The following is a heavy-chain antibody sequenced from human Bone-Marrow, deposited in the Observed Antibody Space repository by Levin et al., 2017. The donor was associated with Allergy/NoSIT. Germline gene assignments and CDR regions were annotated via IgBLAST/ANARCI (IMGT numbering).Heavy chain of an antibody. Sequence: SETLSLTCSVSGGSVSSPDYYWSWIRQPPGKGLEYIGYVNYSGSTNYTSSLKTRVTISVDTSKNQFSLKLTSVTAADTAVYYCARTPYFDFWSGYWAFDHWGQGNLVTVSP. J-gene: IGHJ4*02. V-gene: IGHV4-61*08. D-gene: IGHD3-3*01. CDR3: ARTPYFDFWSGYWAFDH. CDR1: GGSVSSPDYY. CDR2: VNYSGST.